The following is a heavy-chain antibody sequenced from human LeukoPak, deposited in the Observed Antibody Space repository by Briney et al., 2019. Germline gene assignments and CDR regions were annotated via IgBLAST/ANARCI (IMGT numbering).Heavy chain of an antibody. CDR1: GFTFSSYG. D-gene: IGHD5-12*01. CDR3: ARDAYIVATIPQAHDAFDI. J-gene: IGHJ3*02. V-gene: IGHV3-33*01. Sequence: GGSLRLSCAASGFTFSSYGMHWVRQAPGKGLEWVAVIWYDGSNKYYADSVKGRFTISRDNSKNTLYLQMNSLRAEDTAVYYCARDAYIVATIPQAHDAFDIWGQGTMVTVSS. CDR2: IWYDGSNK.